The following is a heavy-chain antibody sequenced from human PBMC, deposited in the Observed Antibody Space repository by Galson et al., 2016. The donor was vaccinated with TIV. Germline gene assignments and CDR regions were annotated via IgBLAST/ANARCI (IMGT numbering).Heavy chain of an antibody. CDR2: IGGYNGNT. D-gene: IGHD3-9*01. CDR3: ASDRPHILTGSDVDY. Sequence: SVKVSCKAPGYTFTNYGINWVRQAPGQGLEWMGWIGGYNGNTKYAQMFQGRVSMTTDTSTSTAYLELRSLRSDDTAVYYCASDRPHILTGSDVDYWGQGTLVTVSS. CDR1: GYTFTNYG. V-gene: IGHV1-18*01. J-gene: IGHJ4*02.